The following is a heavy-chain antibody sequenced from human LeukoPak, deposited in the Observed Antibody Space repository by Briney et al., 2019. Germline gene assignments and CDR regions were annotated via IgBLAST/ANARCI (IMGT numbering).Heavy chain of an antibody. D-gene: IGHD2-2*01. CDR2: LDYSGSYI. V-gene: IGHV3-21*01. CDR1: GFIFKTYS. J-gene: IGHJ4*02. Sequence: PGGSLRLSCAASGFIFKTYSMNWVRQAPGKGLEWVSSLDYSGSYIYYADSVRGRLTISRDNAKNSLYLQMNSLRAEDTAVYYCARGSSSWLDYWGQGTRVTVSS. CDR3: ARGSSSWLDY.